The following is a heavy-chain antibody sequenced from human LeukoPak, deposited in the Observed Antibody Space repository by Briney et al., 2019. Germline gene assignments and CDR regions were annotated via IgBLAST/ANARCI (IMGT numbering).Heavy chain of an antibody. Sequence: GGSLRLSCAASGFTFSSYGMNWVRQAPGKGRGGASSISSSSSYIYYADSVKGRFTISRDNAKNSLYLQMNSLRAEDTAVYYCARDRVSMIRGVTALDYWGQGTLVTVSS. CDR2: ISSSSSYI. CDR3: ARDRVSMIRGVTALDY. V-gene: IGHV3-21*01. J-gene: IGHJ4*02. D-gene: IGHD3-10*01. CDR1: GFTFSSYG.